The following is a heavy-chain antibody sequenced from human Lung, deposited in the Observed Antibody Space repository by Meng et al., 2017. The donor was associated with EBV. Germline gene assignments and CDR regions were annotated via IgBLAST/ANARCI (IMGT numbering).Heavy chain of an antibody. CDR3: SRDLAGSDDD. Sequence: EVQLAESGGALVQPGGSLSRSCASSGVTFRRYWRHWVRQAPGKGLIWVSRSNENGRITDYADSVKGRFTISRDNTKNILYLQMNSLRVEDTAVYFCSRDLAGSDDDWGQGTLVTVSS. J-gene: IGHJ4*02. CDR2: SNENGRIT. V-gene: IGHV3-74*01. CDR1: GVTFRRYW. D-gene: IGHD6-25*01.